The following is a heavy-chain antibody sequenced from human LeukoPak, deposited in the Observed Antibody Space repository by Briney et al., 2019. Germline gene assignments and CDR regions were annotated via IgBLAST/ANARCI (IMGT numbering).Heavy chain of an antibody. CDR3: ARRYQRAGTNCFDP. V-gene: IGHV4-59*08. CDR1: GGSISSYY. J-gene: IGHJ5*02. D-gene: IGHD1/OR15-1a*01. CDR2: IYYSGST. Sequence: PSETLSLTCTVSGGSISSYYWSWIRQPPGKGLEWIGYIYYSGSTNYNPSLKSRVTISVDTSKNQFSLKLSSVTAADTAVYYCARRYQRAGTNCFDPWGQGTLVTVSS.